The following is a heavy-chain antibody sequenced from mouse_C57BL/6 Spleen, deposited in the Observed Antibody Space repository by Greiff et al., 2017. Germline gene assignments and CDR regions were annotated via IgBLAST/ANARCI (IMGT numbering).Heavy chain of an antibody. V-gene: IGHV1-15*01. CDR1: GYTFTDYE. Sequence: VQLQQSGAELVRPGASVTLSCKASGYTFTDYEMHWVKQTPVHGLEWIGAIDPETGGTAYNQKFKGKAILTADKSSSTAYMELRSLTSEDSAVYYCTRGPRYDGYAMDYWGQGTSVTVSS. D-gene: IGHD2-12*01. CDR2: IDPETGGT. J-gene: IGHJ4*01. CDR3: TRGPRYDGYAMDY.